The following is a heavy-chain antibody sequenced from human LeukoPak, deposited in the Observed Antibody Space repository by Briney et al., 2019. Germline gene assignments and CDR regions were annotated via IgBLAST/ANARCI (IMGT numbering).Heavy chain of an antibody. D-gene: IGHD2-8*01. Sequence: GGSLRLSCAASGFTFSTYEMNWVRQAPGKGLEWVSYISSGGAIIYYADSVKGRFTISRDNAKNSLYLQMNSLRAEDTAVYYCATTYCTEGVCPWGQGTLVTVSS. CDR1: GFTFSTYE. J-gene: IGHJ5*02. CDR3: ATTYCTEGVCP. CDR2: ISSGGAII. V-gene: IGHV3-48*03.